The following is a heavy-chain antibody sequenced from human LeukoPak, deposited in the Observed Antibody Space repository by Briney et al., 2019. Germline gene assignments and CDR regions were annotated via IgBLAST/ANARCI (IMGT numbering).Heavy chain of an antibody. CDR3: AKSLDGVYYFDY. CDR2: ISWNSGSI. V-gene: IGHV3-9*01. J-gene: IGHJ4*02. Sequence: GGSLRVSCAASGLTFGDYAMHWVRQAQGKGLEWVSGISWNSGSIGYADSVKGRFTISRDNAKNSLYLQMNSLRAEDTALYYCAKSLDGVYYFDYWGQGTLVTVSS. CDR1: GLTFGDYA.